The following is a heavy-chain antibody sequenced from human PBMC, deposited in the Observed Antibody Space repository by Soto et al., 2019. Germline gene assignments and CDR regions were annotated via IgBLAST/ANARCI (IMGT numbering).Heavy chain of an antibody. Sequence: PGGSLRLPCAASGFTFSSYSMNWVRQAPGKGLEWVSSISSSSSYIYYADSVKGRFTISRDNAKNSLYLQMNSLRAEDTAVYYCAPSYCSGGSCRYNWFDPWGQGTLVTVSS. CDR2: ISSSSSYI. CDR1: GFTFSSYS. J-gene: IGHJ5*02. V-gene: IGHV3-21*01. CDR3: APSYCSGGSCRYNWFDP. D-gene: IGHD2-15*01.